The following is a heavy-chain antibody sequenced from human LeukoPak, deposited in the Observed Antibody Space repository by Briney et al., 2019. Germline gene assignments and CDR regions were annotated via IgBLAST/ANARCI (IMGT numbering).Heavy chain of an antibody. CDR3: ANERALYSSGWSYIDY. Sequence: GGSLRLSCAASGFTLSSYAVRWVRQARGKGLEWVSAISGSGGSTYYADSMKGRFTISRDNSKNTLYLQMNSLRAEDTAVYYCANERALYSSGWSYIDYWGQGTLVTVSS. CDR1: GFTLSSYA. CDR2: ISGSGGST. V-gene: IGHV3-23*01. D-gene: IGHD6-19*01. J-gene: IGHJ4*02.